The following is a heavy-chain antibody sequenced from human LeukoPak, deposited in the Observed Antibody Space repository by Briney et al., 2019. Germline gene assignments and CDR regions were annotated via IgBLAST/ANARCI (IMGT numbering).Heavy chain of an antibody. CDR3: VRVRWGAMGYYYGMDV. Sequence: PSQTLSLTCAVSGGSISSGGYSWSWIRQPPGKGLEWIGYIYHSGSTYYNPSLKSRVTISVDRSKNQFSLKLSSVTAADTAVYYCVRVRWGAMGYYYGMDVWGKGTTVTVSS. CDR1: GGSISSGGYS. V-gene: IGHV4-30-2*01. J-gene: IGHJ6*04. D-gene: IGHD5-18*01. CDR2: IYHSGST.